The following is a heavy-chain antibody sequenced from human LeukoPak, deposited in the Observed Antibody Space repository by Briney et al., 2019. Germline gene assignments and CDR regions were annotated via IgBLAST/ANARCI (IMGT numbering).Heavy chain of an antibody. Sequence: PSETLSLTCAVYGGSFSGYYWSWIRQPPGKGLEWIGEINHSGGTNYNPSLKSRVTISVDTSKNQFSLKLSSVTAADTAVYYCATSYYYDSSGYYTPFDYWGQGTLVTVSS. CDR1: GGSFSGYY. CDR2: INHSGGT. J-gene: IGHJ4*02. D-gene: IGHD3-22*01. V-gene: IGHV4-34*01. CDR3: ATSYYYDSSGYYTPFDY.